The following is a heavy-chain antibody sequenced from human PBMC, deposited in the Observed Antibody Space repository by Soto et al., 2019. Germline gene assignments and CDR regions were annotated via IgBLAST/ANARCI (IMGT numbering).Heavy chain of an antibody. J-gene: IGHJ3*02. Sequence: EAQLVESGGGLVQPGRSLRLSCAASGFTFDDFAMHWVRQAPGKGLEWVSGINWSGGSSGYSDSVKGRFTISRDNAKNSLSFQMNSLRVEDTALFYCVKANDQQLVEGGPFDMWGQGTMVTVSS. CDR2: INWSGGSS. CDR3: VKANDQQLVEGGPFDM. V-gene: IGHV3-9*01. CDR1: GFTFDDFA. D-gene: IGHD6-13*01.